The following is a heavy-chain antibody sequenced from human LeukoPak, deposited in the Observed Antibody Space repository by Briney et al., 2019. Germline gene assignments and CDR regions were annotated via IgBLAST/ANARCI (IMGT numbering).Heavy chain of an antibody. CDR3: ARDPKSSWLNWFDP. CDR2: IIPILGIA. CDR1: GGTFSSYA. D-gene: IGHD6-13*01. Sequence: GASVKVSFKASGGTFSSYAISWVRQAPGQGLEWMGRIIPILGIANYAQKFQGRVTITADKSTGTAYMELSSLRSEDTAVYYCARDPKSSWLNWFDPWGQGTLVTVSS. J-gene: IGHJ5*02. V-gene: IGHV1-69*04.